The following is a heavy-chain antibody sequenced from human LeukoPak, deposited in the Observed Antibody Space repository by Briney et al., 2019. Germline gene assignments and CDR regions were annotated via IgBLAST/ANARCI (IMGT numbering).Heavy chain of an antibody. D-gene: IGHD2-15*01. V-gene: IGHV3-30-3*01. CDR3: ARANSLVVVVAATVDY. Sequence: GGSLRLSCAASGFTFSSYAMHWVRQAPGKGLEWVAVISYDGSNKYYADSVKGRFTISRDNSKNTLYLQMTSLRAEDTAVYYCARANSLVVVVAATVDYWGQGTLVTVSS. CDR2: ISYDGSNK. J-gene: IGHJ4*02. CDR1: GFTFSSYA.